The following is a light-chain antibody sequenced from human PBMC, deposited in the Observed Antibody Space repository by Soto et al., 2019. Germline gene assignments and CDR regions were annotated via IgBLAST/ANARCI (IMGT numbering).Light chain of an antibody. J-gene: IGKJ4*01. V-gene: IGKV3-11*01. CDR2: DIS. Sequence: EIVSTQSPGALCLSPRQRQTLSCRASQSVSSYLAWSQQTPGQAPRLLRYDISNRATGIPARFRGSGSGTDFTLTISSLEPGDFAVHYCQQRGTFGGGTKVDIK. CDR3: QQRGT. CDR1: QSVSSY.